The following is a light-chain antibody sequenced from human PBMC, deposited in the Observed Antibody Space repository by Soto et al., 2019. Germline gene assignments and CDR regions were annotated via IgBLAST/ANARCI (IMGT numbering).Light chain of an antibody. V-gene: IGKV3-11*01. CDR1: QSVSSF. Sequence: EIVLTQSPATLSLSPGERPTLSCRASQSVSSFLAWYQQKPGQAPRLLIYDASNRATGIPARFSGSGSGTDFTLTISSLEPEDFAVYYCQQRSNWPLTFGGGTKMEI. J-gene: IGKJ4*01. CDR3: QQRSNWPLT. CDR2: DAS.